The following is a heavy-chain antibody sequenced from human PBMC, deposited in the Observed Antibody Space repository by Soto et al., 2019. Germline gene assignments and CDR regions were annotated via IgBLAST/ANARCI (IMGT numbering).Heavy chain of an antibody. D-gene: IGHD3-3*01. Sequence: PSETLSLTCAVYGGSFSGYYWSWIRQPPGKGPEWIGEINHSGSTNYNPSLKSRVTISVDTSKNQFSLKLSSVTAADTAVYYCARGRRGYDFWSGYFPPERYYYYGMDVWGQGTTVTVSS. CDR3: ARGRRGYDFWSGYFPPERYYYYGMDV. V-gene: IGHV4-34*01. J-gene: IGHJ6*02. CDR2: INHSGST. CDR1: GGSFSGYY.